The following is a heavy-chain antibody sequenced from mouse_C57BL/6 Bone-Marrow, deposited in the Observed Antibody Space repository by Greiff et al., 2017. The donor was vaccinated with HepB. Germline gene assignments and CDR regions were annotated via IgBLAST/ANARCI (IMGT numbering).Heavy chain of an antibody. CDR1: GFTFSSYG. Sequence: EVKLQESGGDLVKPGGSLKLSCAASGFTFSSYGMSWVRQTPDKRLEWVATISSGGSYTYYPDSVKGRFTISRDNAKNTLYLQMSSLKSEDTAMYYCARHRPPGDYWGQGTTLTVSS. V-gene: IGHV5-6*01. J-gene: IGHJ2*01. CDR2: ISSGGSYT. CDR3: ARHRPPGDY.